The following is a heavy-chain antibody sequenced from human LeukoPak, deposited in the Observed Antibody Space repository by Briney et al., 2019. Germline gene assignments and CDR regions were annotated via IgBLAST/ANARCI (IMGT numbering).Heavy chain of an antibody. CDR1: GYSFTSYW. J-gene: IGHJ4*02. CDR3: AITTYYYDSSGYYQPPYFDY. V-gene: IGHV5-51*01. D-gene: IGHD3-22*01. CDR2: IYPSDSDT. Sequence: GESLKISCKGSGYSFTSYWIGWVRQMPGKGLEWMGIIYPSDSDTRYSPSFQGQVTISADKSISTAYLQWSSLKASDTAMYYCAITTYYYDSSGYYQPPYFDYWGQGTLVTVSS.